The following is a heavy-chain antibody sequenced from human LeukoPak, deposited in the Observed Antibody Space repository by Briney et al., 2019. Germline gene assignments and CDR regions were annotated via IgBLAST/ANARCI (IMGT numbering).Heavy chain of an antibody. V-gene: IGHV4-39*01. D-gene: IGHD5-24*01. J-gene: IGHJ4*02. CDR2: IYYTGST. Sequence: SETLSLTCTVSGGSINTSSYYWGWIRQPPGKGLEWIGSIYYTGSTYYNPSLKGRVSISADTSKNQFSLKLSSVTAADTAVYYCARGRRDGYNRRPHFDYWGQGTLVTVSS. CDR1: GGSINTSSYY. CDR3: ARGRRDGYNRRPHFDY.